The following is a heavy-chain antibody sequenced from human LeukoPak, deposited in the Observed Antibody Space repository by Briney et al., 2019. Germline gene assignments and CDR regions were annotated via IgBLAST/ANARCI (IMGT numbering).Heavy chain of an antibody. CDR3: ALAYCGGDCYPYYFDY. CDR2: ISGSGGST. D-gene: IGHD2-21*02. V-gene: IGHV3-23*01. Sequence: ETLSLTCTVSGGSVISYYWSWVRQAPGKGLEWVSAISGSGGSTYYADSVKGRFTISRDNSKNTLYLQMNSLRAEDTAVYYCALAYCGGDCYPYYFDYWGQGTLVTVSS. J-gene: IGHJ4*02. CDR1: GGSVISYY.